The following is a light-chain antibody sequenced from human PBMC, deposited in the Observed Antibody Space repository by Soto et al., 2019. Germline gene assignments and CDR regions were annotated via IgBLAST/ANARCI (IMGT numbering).Light chain of an antibody. J-gene: IGKJ4*01. CDR2: GAS. CDR3: QHYGRSPS. V-gene: IGKV3-20*01. Sequence: EIVFAQSPGTLSLSPVERATLSCRLSQSVGSAYVGWYQHKPGQSPRLLIFGASRGATGIPDRFSGSGSGTNFTLTINKVEPEDSAVYYCQHYGRSPSFGRGTKVDIK. CDR1: QSVGSAY.